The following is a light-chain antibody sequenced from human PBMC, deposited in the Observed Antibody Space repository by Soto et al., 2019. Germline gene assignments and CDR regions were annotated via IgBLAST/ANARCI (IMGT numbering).Light chain of an antibody. CDR1: QSVSSS. J-gene: IGKJ5*01. CDR3: QQYNDWPPIT. V-gene: IGKV3-15*01. CDR2: GAS. Sequence: IVLTQSPATLSLSPWERATLSCRASQSVSSSSLAWYQQKPGQVPRLLIYGASNRATGVSARFSGSGSGTEFTLTISSLQSEDFAVYYCQQYNDWPPITFGQGTRLEIK.